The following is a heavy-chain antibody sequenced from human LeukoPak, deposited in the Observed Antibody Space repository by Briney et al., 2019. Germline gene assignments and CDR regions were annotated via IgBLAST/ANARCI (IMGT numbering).Heavy chain of an antibody. CDR3: TRDPASGTQGRYWYCDI. CDR2: ISSYTGNT. CDR1: GDTFTNYA. Sequence: ASVKVSCKASGDTFTNYAISWVRQAPGQGLVWMGWISSYTGNTNYAQKFQGRVTMTTATDTSTASMELRSLRSDETAVYYCTRDPASGTQGRYWYCDIWGRSNLFTVSS. D-gene: IGHD3-10*01. J-gene: IGHJ2*01. V-gene: IGHV1-18*01.